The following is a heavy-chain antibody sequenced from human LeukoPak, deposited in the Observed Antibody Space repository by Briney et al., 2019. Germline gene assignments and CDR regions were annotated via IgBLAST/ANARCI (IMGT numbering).Heavy chain of an antibody. J-gene: IGHJ5*02. V-gene: IGHV4-38-2*02. CDR1: GYSISSGFY. CDR3: ARRAQLRYFDWLNNWFDP. D-gene: IGHD3-9*01. CDR2: IYHSGST. Sequence: SETLSLTCTVSGYSISSGFYWGWIRQPPGKGLEWIGSIYHSGSTHYNSSLKSRVTISVDTSKNQLSLKLSSVTAADTAVYYCARRAQLRYFDWLNNWFDPWGQGTLVTVSS.